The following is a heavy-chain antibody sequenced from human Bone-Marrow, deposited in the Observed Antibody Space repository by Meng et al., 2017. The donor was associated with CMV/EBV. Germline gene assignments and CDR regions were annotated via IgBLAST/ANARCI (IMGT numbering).Heavy chain of an antibody. CDR2: IIPIFGTA. CDR3: ARDAIAAHSWWCDP. J-gene: IGHJ5*02. CDR1: GYTFTSYG. Sequence: SVKVSCKASGYTFTSYGISWVRQAPGQGLEWMGGIIPIFGTANYAQKFQGRVTITTDESTSTAYMELSSLRSEDTAVYYCARDAIAAHSWWCDPWGQGNLVTVDS. V-gene: IGHV1-69*05. D-gene: IGHD6-6*01.